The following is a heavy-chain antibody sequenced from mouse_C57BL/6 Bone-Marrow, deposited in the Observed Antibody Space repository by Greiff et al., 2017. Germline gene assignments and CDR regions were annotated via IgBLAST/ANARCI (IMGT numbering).Heavy chain of an antibody. Sequence: VQLKQSGAELVRPGASVKLSCTASGFNIKDDYMHWVKQRPEQGLEWIGWIDPENGDTEYASKFQGKATITADTSSNTAYLQLSSLTSEDTAVYYCTTCWSTYDYDGYYAMDYWGQGTSVTVSS. V-gene: IGHV14-4*01. CDR3: TTCWSTYDYDGYYAMDY. CDR2: IDPENGDT. CDR1: GFNIKDDY. D-gene: IGHD2-4*01. J-gene: IGHJ4*01.